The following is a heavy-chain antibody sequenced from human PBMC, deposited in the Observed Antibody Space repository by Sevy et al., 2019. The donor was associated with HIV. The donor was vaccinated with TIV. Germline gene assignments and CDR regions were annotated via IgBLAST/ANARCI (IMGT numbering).Heavy chain of an antibody. Sequence: GGSLRLSCAASGFNFSPYAMHWVRQGPGKGLEWVATISSDGSTRSYVDSVKGRFSISRDNSKNTVYLQMNNLTPEDTVVLYCTKVGYYYDGRSSDWFDPCGQGTLVTVSS. J-gene: IGHJ5*02. CDR2: ISSDGSTR. V-gene: IGHV3-30*18. D-gene: IGHD3-22*01. CDR1: GFNFSPYA. CDR3: TKVGYYYDGRSSDWFDP.